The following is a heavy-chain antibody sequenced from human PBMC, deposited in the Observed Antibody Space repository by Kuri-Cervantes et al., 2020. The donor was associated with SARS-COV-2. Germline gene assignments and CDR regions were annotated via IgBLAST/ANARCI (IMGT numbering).Heavy chain of an antibody. CDR3: ARGSGTVVTPYLAFDI. Sequence: ASVKVSCKASGYTFTSYDINWVRQATGQGPEWMGWMNPNSGNTGYAQKFQGRVTMTRNTSISTAYMELSSLRSEDTAVYYCARGSGTVVTPYLAFDIWGQGTMVTVSS. CDR2: MNPNSGNT. CDR1: GYTFTSYD. D-gene: IGHD4-23*01. J-gene: IGHJ3*02. V-gene: IGHV1-8*01.